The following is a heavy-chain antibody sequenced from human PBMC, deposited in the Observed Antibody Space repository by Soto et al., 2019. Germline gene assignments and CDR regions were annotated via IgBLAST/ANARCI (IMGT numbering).Heavy chain of an antibody. Sequence: QVQLVESGGGVVQPGRSLRLSCAASGFTFSSYAMHWVRQAPGKGLEWVAVISYDGSNKYYADSVKGRFTISRENSKNTLYLQMNSLRAEDTAVYYCARDPSKYFSLFDYWGQGTLVTVSS. J-gene: IGHJ4*02. D-gene: IGHD2-2*01. CDR2: ISYDGSNK. V-gene: IGHV3-30-3*01. CDR1: GFTFSSYA. CDR3: ARDPSKYFSLFDY.